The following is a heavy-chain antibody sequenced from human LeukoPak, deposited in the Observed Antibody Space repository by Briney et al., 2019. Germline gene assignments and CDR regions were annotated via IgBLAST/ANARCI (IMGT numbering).Heavy chain of an antibody. CDR2: IKQDGSEK. CDR3: ARRGNYDFWSGYLTPNYYYYMDV. Sequence: GGSLRLSCAASGFTFSSYWMSWVRQAPGKGLEWVANIKQDGSEKYYVDSVKGRFTISRDNAKNSLYLQMNSLRAEDTAVYYCARRGNYDFWSGYLTPNYYYYMDVWGKGTTVTVSS. D-gene: IGHD3-3*01. J-gene: IGHJ6*03. CDR1: GFTFSSYW. V-gene: IGHV3-7*01.